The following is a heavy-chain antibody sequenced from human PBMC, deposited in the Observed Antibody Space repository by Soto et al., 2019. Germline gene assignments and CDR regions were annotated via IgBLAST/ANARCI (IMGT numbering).Heavy chain of an antibody. J-gene: IGHJ4*02. CDR3: AKDPLTYSSSSAYFDY. D-gene: IGHD6-6*01. Sequence: QTGGSLRLSCAASGFTFDDYAMHWVRQAPGKGLEWVSGISWNSGSIGYADSVKGRFTISRDNAKNSLYLQMNSLRAEDTASYYCAKDPLTYSSSSAYFDYWGQGTLVTVSS. CDR1: GFTFDDYA. V-gene: IGHV3-9*01. CDR2: ISWNSGSI.